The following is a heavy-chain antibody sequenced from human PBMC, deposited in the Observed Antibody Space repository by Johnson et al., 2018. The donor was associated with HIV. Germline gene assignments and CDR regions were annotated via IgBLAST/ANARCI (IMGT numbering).Heavy chain of an antibody. CDR1: GFTFSSYA. CDR2: ISYDGSNQ. V-gene: IGHV3-30*04. J-gene: IGHJ3*02. Sequence: VQLVESGGGVVQPGRSLRLSCAASGFTFSSYAMHWVRQAPGKGLEWVAVISYDGSNQYYADSVKGRFTISRDTSKNTVFLQMNSLRPEDTAMYYCAAYYDFWSGSYTSGFDIWGQGTMVTVSS. D-gene: IGHD3-3*01. CDR3: AAYYDFWSGSYTSGFDI.